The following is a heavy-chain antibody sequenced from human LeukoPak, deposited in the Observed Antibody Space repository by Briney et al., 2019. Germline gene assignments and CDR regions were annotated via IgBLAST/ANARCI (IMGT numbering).Heavy chain of an antibody. Sequence: SETLSLTCTVSGGSISSYYWSWIRQPPGKGLEWIGYIYYSGSTNYNPSLKSRVTISVDTSKNQFSLKLSSVTAADTAVYYCARGYCSGGSCYSWYYYYGMDVWGQGTLVTVSS. D-gene: IGHD2-15*01. CDR1: GGSISSYY. V-gene: IGHV4-59*01. CDR3: ARGYCSGGSCYSWYYYYGMDV. CDR2: IYYSGST. J-gene: IGHJ6*02.